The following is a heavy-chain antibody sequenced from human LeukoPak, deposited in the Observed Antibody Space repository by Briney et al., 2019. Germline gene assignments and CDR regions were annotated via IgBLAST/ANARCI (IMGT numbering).Heavy chain of an antibody. CDR3: ARDLAVAGTWFDP. V-gene: IGHV4-59*01. D-gene: IGHD6-19*01. J-gene: IGHJ5*02. CDR1: GGSISSYY. CDR2: IYYSGST. Sequence: SETLSLTCTVSGGSISSYYWSWIRQPPGKGLEWIGYIYYSGSTNYNPSLKSRVTISVDTSKNQFSLKLSSVTAADTAVYYCARDLAVAGTWFDPWGQGTLVTVSS.